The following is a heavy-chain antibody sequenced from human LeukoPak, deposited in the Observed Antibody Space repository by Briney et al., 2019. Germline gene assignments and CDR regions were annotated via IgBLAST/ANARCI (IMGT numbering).Heavy chain of an antibody. CDR3: ARGGSEFDY. J-gene: IGHJ4*02. CDR2: MYSSGST. CDR1: GGSISSYY. V-gene: IGHV4-4*07. Sequence: PSETLSLTCTVSGGSISSYYWSWIRQPAGEGLEWIGRMYSSGSTNQNPSLKSRVTMSVDTSKNQFSLKLSSVTAADTAVYYCARGGSEFDYWGQGTLVTVSS. D-gene: IGHD1-26*01.